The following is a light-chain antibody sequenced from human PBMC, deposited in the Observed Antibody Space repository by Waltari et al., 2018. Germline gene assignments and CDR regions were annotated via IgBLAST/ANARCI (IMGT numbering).Light chain of an antibody. CDR2: LAS. V-gene: IGKV1-27*01. CDR3: QRYNSAPWT. CDR1: QDISGDY. Sequence: DFQITHSPSSLSASVGDTVTITCRARQDISGDYLALYQQNPGKSPELLIYLASTLQFGVPSRFRGRGDGKDFTLTITNLQSVDVATYYCQRYNSAPWTFGQGTKV. J-gene: IGKJ1*01.